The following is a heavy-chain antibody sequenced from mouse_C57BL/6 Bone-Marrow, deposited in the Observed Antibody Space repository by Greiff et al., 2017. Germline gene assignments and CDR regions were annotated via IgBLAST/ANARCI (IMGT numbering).Heavy chain of an antibody. V-gene: IGHV1-53*01. CDR3: ARSSEDLITTVVPYWYFDV. CDR1: GYTFTSYW. D-gene: IGHD1-1*01. CDR2: INPSNGGT. Sequence: QVQLQQPGPELVKPGASVKLSCKASGYTFTSYWMHWVKQRPGQGLEWIGNINPSNGGTNYNEKFKSKATLTVDKSSSTAYMQLSSLTSEDSAVYYCARSSEDLITTVVPYWYFDVWGTGTTVTVSS. J-gene: IGHJ1*03.